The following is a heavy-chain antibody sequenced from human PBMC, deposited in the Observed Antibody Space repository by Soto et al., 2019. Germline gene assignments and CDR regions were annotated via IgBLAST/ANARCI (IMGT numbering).Heavy chain of an antibody. CDR3: APHLFGDLGGLVY. CDR1: GFTFSSYG. J-gene: IGHJ4*02. V-gene: IGHV3-30*03. CDR2: ISYDGSNK. D-gene: IGHD3-10*01. Sequence: QVQLVESGGGVVQPGRSLRLSCAASGFTFSSYGMHWVRQAPGKGLEWVAVISYDGSNKYYADSVKGRFTISRDNSKNTLYLQMNSLRTEDTAVYSCAPHLFGDLGGLVYWGQGTLVTVSS.